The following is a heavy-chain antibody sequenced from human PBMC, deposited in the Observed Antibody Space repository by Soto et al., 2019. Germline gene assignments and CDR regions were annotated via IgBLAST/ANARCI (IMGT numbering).Heavy chain of an antibody. V-gene: IGHV4-4*07. CDR1: GASISGYY. CDR3: VRDGTKTLRDWFDP. J-gene: IGHJ5*02. CDR2: IYSTGTT. D-gene: IGHD1-1*01. Sequence: SETLSLTCTVSGASISGYYWSWIRKSAGKGLEWIGRIYSTGTTDYNPSLKSRVMMSVDTSKKQFSLKLRSVTAADTAVYYCVRDGTKTLRDWFDPWGQGISVTVSS.